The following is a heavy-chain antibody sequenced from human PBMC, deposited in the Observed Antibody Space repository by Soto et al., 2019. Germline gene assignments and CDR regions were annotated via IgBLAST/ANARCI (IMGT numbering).Heavy chain of an antibody. CDR1: GYTFTGHY. CDR2: IGPESGAT. V-gene: IGHV1-2*02. D-gene: IGHD1-26*01. Sequence: ASVKVSCKASGYTFTGHYIHWVRQAPEQGPEWMGEIGPESGATRYAQKFQGRVTMTRDMSITTVYLELNNLSPDDTAVYYCGRGRSGQIVVFYWGQGTPVTVSS. CDR3: GRGRSGQIVVFY. J-gene: IGHJ4*02.